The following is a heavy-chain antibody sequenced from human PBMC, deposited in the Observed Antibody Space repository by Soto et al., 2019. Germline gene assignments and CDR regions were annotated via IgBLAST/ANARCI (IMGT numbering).Heavy chain of an antibody. CDR3: ASGQRALITYGPFDP. J-gene: IGHJ5*02. Sequence: GGSLTLPCAASGFTLSNYAMSWVRQAPGKGLEWVSTFSGTGGYTYYTDSVKGRFTISRDESKNTLFLHMNSLRAADTAVYYSASGQRALITYGPFDPWGQGTMVTVSS. CDR1: GFTLSNYA. D-gene: IGHD4-17*01. V-gene: IGHV3-23*01. CDR2: FSGTGGYT.